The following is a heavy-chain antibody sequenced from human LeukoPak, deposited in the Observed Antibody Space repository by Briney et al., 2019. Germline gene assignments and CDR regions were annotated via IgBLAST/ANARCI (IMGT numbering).Heavy chain of an antibody. CDR3: ASSPSRGYDFWSGSPSVDY. V-gene: IGHV4-34*01. D-gene: IGHD3-3*01. J-gene: IGHJ4*02. CDR1: GGSFSGYY. Sequence: PSETLSLTCAVYGGSFSGYYWSWIRQPPGKGLEWIGEMNHSGSTNYNPSLKSRVTMSVDASKNQFSLKLSSVTAADTAVYYCASSPSRGYDFWSGSPSVDYWGQGTLITVSS. CDR2: MNHSGST.